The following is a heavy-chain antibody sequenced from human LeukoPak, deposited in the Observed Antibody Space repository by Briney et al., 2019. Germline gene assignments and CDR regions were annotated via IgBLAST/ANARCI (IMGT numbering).Heavy chain of an antibody. CDR1: GYTFTSYD. J-gene: IGHJ3*02. CDR2: MNPNSGNT. Sequence: GASVKVSCKASGYTFTSYDINWVRQATGQGLEWMGWMNPNSGNTGYAQKFQGRVTITRNTSISTAYMELSSLRSEDTAVYYCARVMSIAAAGDDAFDIWGQGTMVTVSS. D-gene: IGHD6-13*01. V-gene: IGHV1-8*01. CDR3: ARVMSIAAAGDDAFDI.